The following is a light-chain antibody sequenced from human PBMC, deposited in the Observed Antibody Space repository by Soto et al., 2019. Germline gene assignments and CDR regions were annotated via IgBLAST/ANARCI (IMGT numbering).Light chain of an antibody. CDR1: QSVATN. Sequence: EIVMTQSPSTLSLSPGARATLSCTASQSVATNLAWYQQKPGQPPRLLSYGASTRATGIPARFSGSGSGTEFTLTISSLKSVDFEVYSCQQYNNWPWTFGQGTKVDIK. J-gene: IGKJ1*01. CDR2: GAS. CDR3: QQYNNWPWT. V-gene: IGKV3-15*01.